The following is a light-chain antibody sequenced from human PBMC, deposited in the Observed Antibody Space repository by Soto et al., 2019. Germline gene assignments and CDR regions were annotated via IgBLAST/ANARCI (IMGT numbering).Light chain of an antibody. V-gene: IGLV1-47*01. CDR1: RSNIGSNY. CDR2: NNN. CDR3: AAWDDSLSDVL. J-gene: IGLJ2*01. Sequence: QSALTQPPSASGTPGQRVTISCSGSRSNIGSNYVYWYQQLPGTAPKLLIYNNNQRPSGVPDRFSGSKSGTSASLAISGLRSEDEADYYCAAWDDSLSDVLFGGGTKLTVL.